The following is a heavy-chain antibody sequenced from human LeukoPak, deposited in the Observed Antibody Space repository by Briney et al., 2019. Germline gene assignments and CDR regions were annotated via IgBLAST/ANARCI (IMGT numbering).Heavy chain of an antibody. Sequence: PGGSLRLSCAASGFTFSGYGMHWVRQAPGKGLEWVAVISYDGSNKYYADSVKGRFTISRDNSKNTLYLQMNSLRAEDTAVYYCAKDLEFRWGQGTLVTVSS. CDR3: AKDLEFR. V-gene: IGHV3-30*18. J-gene: IGHJ4*02. CDR1: GFTFSGYG. D-gene: IGHD3-10*01. CDR2: ISYDGSNK.